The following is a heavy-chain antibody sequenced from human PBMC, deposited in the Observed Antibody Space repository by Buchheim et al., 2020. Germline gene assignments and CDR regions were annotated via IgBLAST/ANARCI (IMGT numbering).Heavy chain of an antibody. J-gene: IGHJ6*02. D-gene: IGHD4-11*01. CDR3: ARDDYSNYQYYYYGMDV. V-gene: IGHV3-48*03. Sequence: EVQLVESGGGLVQPGGSLRLSCAASGFTFSSYEMNWVRQAPGKGLEWVSYISSSGSTIYYADSVKGRFTISRDNAKNSLYLQMNSLRAEDTAVYYCARDDYSNYQYYYYGMDVWGQGTT. CDR1: GFTFSSYE. CDR2: ISSSGSTI.